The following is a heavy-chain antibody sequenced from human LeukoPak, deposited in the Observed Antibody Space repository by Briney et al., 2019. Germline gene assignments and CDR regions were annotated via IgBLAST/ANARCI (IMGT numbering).Heavy chain of an antibody. CDR1: GFTFSSYA. CDR3: ARDNALLITMIFTDQWRHDALDI. D-gene: IGHD3-22*01. J-gene: IGHJ3*02. CDR2: ISYDGSNK. Sequence: GGSLRLSCAASGFTFSSYAMHWVRQAPGKELEWVAVISYDGSNKYYADSVKGRFTISRDNSKNTLYLQMNSLRAEDTAVYYCARDNALLITMIFTDQWRHDALDIWGQGTMVTVSS. V-gene: IGHV3-30*01.